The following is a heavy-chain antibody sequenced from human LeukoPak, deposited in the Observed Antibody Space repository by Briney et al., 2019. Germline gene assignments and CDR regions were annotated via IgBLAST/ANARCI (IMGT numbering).Heavy chain of an antibody. CDR2: MNPNSGNT. J-gene: IGHJ3*02. CDR3: ARPYPRLDDAFDI. V-gene: IGHV1-8*01. Sequence: ASVKVSCKASGYTLTSYDINWVRQATGQGLEWMGWMNPNSGNTGYAQKFQGRVTMTRNTSISTAYMELSSVISEDTAVYYCARPYPRLDDAFDIWGQGTMVTVSS. D-gene: IGHD3-16*01. CDR1: GYTLTSYD.